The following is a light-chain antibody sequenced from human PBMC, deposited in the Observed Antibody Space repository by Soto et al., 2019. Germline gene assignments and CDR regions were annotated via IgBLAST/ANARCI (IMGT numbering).Light chain of an antibody. CDR3: ILYTVSCTSYV. CDR2: GVS. CDR1: RSDIGSYNY. Sequence: QSALTQPASVSGSPGQSITISCSGTRSDIGSYNYVAWYQQFPGKTPKILIYGVSNRPSGASSRFSGYMSGNTASLTIAGLQAEYDDDYYCILYTVSCTSYVFGSGTKLTVL. J-gene: IGLJ1*01. V-gene: IGLV2-14*01.